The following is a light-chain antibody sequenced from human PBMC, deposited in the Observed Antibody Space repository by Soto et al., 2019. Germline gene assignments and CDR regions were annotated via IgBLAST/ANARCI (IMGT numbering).Light chain of an antibody. J-gene: IGKJ4*01. Sequence: DIQMTQSPSTLSASVGDRVTITCRASQSIKSWLAWYQQKPGTAPKLLIYDASTLESGVPSRFSASGSGTEFTLTISSLQPDDFATFYCQQYDDYPLTFGGATKVDIK. CDR1: QSIKSW. CDR2: DAS. CDR3: QQYDDYPLT. V-gene: IGKV1-5*01.